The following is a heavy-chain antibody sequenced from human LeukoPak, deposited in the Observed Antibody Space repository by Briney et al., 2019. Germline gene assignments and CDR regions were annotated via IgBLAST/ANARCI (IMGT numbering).Heavy chain of an antibody. D-gene: IGHD3-16*01. Sequence: QAGGSLRLSCAASGFTFSSYAMSWVRQAPGRGLEWVANMNQDGSEKKYGDSVKGRFTISRDNAKNSLYLQMDSLRADDTAVYYCARDAYTWASDSWGQGTLVTISS. CDR2: MNQDGSEK. V-gene: IGHV3-7*01. J-gene: IGHJ5*01. CDR1: GFTFSSYA. CDR3: ARDAYTWASDS.